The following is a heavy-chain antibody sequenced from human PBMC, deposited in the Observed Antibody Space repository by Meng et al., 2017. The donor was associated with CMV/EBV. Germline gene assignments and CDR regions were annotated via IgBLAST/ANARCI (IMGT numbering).Heavy chain of an antibody. Sequence: GESLKISCAASGFTFSRYAMHWVRQAPGKGLEWVAVISYDGSKKYYADSVKGRFTISRDNSKNTLYLQMNSLRAEDTAVYYCARDLCGYCSSAPIDPWGQGTLVTVSS. V-gene: IGHV3-30-3*01. CDR3: ARDLCGYCSSAPIDP. D-gene: IGHD2-2*03. J-gene: IGHJ5*02. CDR1: GFTFSRYA. CDR2: ISYDGSKK.